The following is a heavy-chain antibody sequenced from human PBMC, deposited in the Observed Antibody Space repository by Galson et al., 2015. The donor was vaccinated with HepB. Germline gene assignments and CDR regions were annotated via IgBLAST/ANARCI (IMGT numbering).Heavy chain of an antibody. CDR3: AKGTAVAGSVPDYFDY. CDR2: ISGSGGST. J-gene: IGHJ4*02. CDR1: GFTFSSYA. V-gene: IGHV3-23*01. D-gene: IGHD6-19*01. Sequence: SLRLSCAASGFTFSSYAMSWVRQAPGKGLEWVSAISGSGGSTYYADSVKGRFTISRDNSKNTLYLQMNSLRAEDTAVYYCAKGTAVAGSVPDYFDYWGQGTLVTVSS.